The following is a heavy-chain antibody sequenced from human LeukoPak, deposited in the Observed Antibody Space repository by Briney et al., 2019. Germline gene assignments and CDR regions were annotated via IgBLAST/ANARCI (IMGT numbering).Heavy chain of an antibody. CDR3: ARVAGSADY. Sequence: ASVKLSCKASGYAFTSLDINWVRHGTGQGHEWMGWMNPNSGFTGSAQKFQGRLTMTRDTSISTAYMELTSLTSEDTAMYYCARVAGSADYWGQGTRVTVSS. J-gene: IGHJ4*02. CDR2: MNPNSGFT. CDR1: GYAFTSLD. V-gene: IGHV1-8*01. D-gene: IGHD6-19*01.